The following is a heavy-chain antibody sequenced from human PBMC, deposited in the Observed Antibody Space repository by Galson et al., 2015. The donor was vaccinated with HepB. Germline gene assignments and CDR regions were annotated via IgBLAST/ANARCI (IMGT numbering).Heavy chain of an antibody. D-gene: IGHD5-18*01. J-gene: IGHJ5*01. CDR1: GFAFDTHA. CDR2: ISGNGDST. Sequence: SLRLSCAASGFAFDTHAMSWVRQAPGRGLEWISGISGNGDSTFYADSVKGRFTVARDNSNAMLYRQMNSLRAEDAGLYFCAKGYGLFDSWGQGNLVTVSS. CDR3: AKGYGLFDS. V-gene: IGHV3-23*01.